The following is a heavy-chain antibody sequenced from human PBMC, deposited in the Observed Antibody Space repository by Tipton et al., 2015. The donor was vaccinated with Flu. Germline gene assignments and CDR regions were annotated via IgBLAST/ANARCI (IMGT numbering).Heavy chain of an antibody. CDR2: INHSGST. J-gene: IGHJ4*02. CDR3: AGVSLVATVTRDDY. D-gene: IGHD4-17*01. CDR1: GGSFSGYY. V-gene: IGHV4-34*01. Sequence: TLSLTCAVYGGSFSGYYWSWIRQPPGKGLEWIGEINHSGSTNYNPSLKSRVTISVDTSKNQFSLKLSSVTAADTAVYYCAGVSLVATVTRDDYWGQGTLVTVSS.